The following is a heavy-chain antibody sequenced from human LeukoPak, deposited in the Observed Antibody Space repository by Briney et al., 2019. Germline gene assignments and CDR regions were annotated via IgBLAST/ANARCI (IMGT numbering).Heavy chain of an antibody. CDR1: GYTFTGYY. D-gene: IGHD6-13*01. V-gene: IGHV1-2*02. Sequence: GASVKVSCKASGYTFTGYYMHWVRRAPGQGLEWMGWINPNSGGTNYAQKFQGRVTMTRDTSISTAYMELSRLRSDDTAVYYCARPPQQLVRYYFDYWGQGTLVTVSS. CDR2: INPNSGGT. CDR3: ARPPQQLVRYYFDY. J-gene: IGHJ4*02.